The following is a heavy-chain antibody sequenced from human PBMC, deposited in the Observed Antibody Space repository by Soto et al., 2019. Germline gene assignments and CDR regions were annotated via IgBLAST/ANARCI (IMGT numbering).Heavy chain of an antibody. V-gene: IGHV2-26*01. D-gene: IGHD6-6*01. J-gene: IGHJ5*02. CDR1: GFSLSNARMG. CDR3: ARIRSSSTGNWFDP. Sequence: SGPTLVNPTEALTLTCTVSGFSLSNARMGVSWIRQPPGKALEWLAHIFPNDEKSYSTSLKSRLTISKDTSKSQVVLTMTNMDPVDTATYYCARIRSSSTGNWFDPWGQGTLVTVSS. CDR2: IFPNDEK.